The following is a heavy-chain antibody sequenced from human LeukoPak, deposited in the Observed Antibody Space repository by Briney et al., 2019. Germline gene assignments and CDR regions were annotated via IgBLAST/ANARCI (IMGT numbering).Heavy chain of an antibody. CDR3: ARENSGSYLGYDP. Sequence: SETLSLTCTVSGYSISSGYYWGWIRQPPGKGLEWIGSIYHSGSTYYNPSLKSRVTISVDTSKNQFSLKLSSVTAADTAVYYCARENSGSYLGYDPWGQGTLVTVSS. CDR1: GYSISSGYY. CDR2: IYHSGST. V-gene: IGHV4-38-2*02. J-gene: IGHJ5*02. D-gene: IGHD1-26*01.